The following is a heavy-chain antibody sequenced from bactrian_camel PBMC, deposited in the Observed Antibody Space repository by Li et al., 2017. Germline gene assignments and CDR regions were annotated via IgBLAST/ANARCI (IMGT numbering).Heavy chain of an antibody. CDR2: IDDDGRT. V-gene: IGHV3S57*01. CDR1: GGTMRSYC. CDR3: AAYEDCGLDLGLSAKFDY. Sequence: HVQLVESGGGSVQAGGSLRLSCVVSGGTMRSYCMAWFRQAPGKERELVATIDDDGRTTYSDSVKGRFTISKDNAKNTLYLRMNSLKPEDSERYYCAAYEDCGLDLGLSAKFDYWGEGTQVTVS. J-gene: IGHJ4*01. D-gene: IGHD5*01.